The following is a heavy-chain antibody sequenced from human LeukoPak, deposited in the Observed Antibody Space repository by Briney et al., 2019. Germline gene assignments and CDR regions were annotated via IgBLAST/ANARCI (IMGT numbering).Heavy chain of an antibody. CDR2: IKQDGSGK. V-gene: IGHV3-7*01. D-gene: IGHD6-13*01. J-gene: IGHJ6*03. Sequence: GGSLRLSCAASGFTFSSYWMNWVRQAPGKGLEWVANIKQDGSGKYYVDSVKGRFTISRDNARNSLYLQMNSLRAEDTAVYYCARETYSSSWSAKFYYYYMDVWGKGTTVTVSS. CDR1: GFTFSSYW. CDR3: ARETYSSSWSAKFYYYYMDV.